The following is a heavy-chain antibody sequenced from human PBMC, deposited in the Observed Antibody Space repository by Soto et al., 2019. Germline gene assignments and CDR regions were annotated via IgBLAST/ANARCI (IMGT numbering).Heavy chain of an antibody. CDR3: ATVLESMDV. CDR2: IYYSGST. J-gene: IGHJ6*02. Sequence: PSETLSLTCTVSGGSISSYYWSWIRQPPGKGLEWIGYIYYSGSTNYNPSLKSRVTISVDTSKNQFSLKLSSVAAADTAVYYCATVLESMDVWGQGTTVTVSS. D-gene: IGHD2-15*01. V-gene: IGHV4-59*01. CDR1: GGSISSYY.